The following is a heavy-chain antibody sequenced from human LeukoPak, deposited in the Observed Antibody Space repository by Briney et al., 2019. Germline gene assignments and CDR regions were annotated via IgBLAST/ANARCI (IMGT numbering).Heavy chain of an antibody. D-gene: IGHD3-16*01. CDR1: GGSISSYF. CDR3: TRGAGWLIDY. Sequence: SETLSLTCTVSGGSISSYFWSWIRQPPGKGLEWIGYIYYSGSTNYNPSLKSRVTISADTSKNQFSLKLNPMTTADTAVYCTRGAGWLIDYWGQGILVTVSS. CDR2: IYYSGST. J-gene: IGHJ4*02. V-gene: IGHV4-59*01.